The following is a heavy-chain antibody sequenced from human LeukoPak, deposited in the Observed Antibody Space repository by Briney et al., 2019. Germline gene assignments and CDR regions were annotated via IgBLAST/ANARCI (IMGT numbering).Heavy chain of an antibody. CDR3: ARDVEAAAGTKLDY. CDR2: INPNSGGT. CDR1: GGTFSSYT. V-gene: IGHV1-2*02. J-gene: IGHJ4*02. Sequence: ASVKVSCKASGGTFSSYTISWVRQAPGQGLEWMGRINPNSGGTNYAQKFQGRVTMTRDTSISTAYMELSRLRSDDTAVYYCARDVEAAAGTKLDYWGQGTLVTVSS. D-gene: IGHD6-13*01.